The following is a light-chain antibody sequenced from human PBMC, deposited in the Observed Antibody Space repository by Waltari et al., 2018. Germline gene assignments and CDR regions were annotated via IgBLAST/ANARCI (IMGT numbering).Light chain of an antibody. CDR2: DGS. CDR3: SSYTSGTVV. CDR1: SSDVGGYNY. V-gene: IGLV2-14*03. J-gene: IGLJ2*01. Sequence: QSALTQPASVSVSPGQSITISCTGTSSDVGGYNYVSWYQQNPGKAPKLMIYDGSNRPAGVSKRFSGSKSGNTASLTITGLRADDEADYYCSSYTSGTVVFGGGTKRTVL.